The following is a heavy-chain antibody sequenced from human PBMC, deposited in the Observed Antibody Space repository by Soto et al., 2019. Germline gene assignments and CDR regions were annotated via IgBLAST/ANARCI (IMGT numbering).Heavy chain of an antibody. CDR1: GYTFSGYY. CDR3: ATMVIDAPMVAPSDY. D-gene: IGHD2-21*01. J-gene: IGHJ4*02. CDR2: INPKIGEV. Sequence: ASVKVSCKASGYTFSGYYLHWVRQAPGQGLEWMGWINPKIGEVKYAQKFQGRVSTTSDTSNNTVYMELSRLRSDDTAVYYCATMVIDAPMVAPSDYWGQGSLVTVSS. V-gene: IGHV1-2*02.